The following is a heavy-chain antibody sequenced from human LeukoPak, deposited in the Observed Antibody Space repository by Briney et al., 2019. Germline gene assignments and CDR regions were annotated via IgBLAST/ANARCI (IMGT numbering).Heavy chain of an antibody. D-gene: IGHD5-18*01. CDR2: MNPNSGNT. CDR3: ARSLQRGYSYGSYFDY. CDR1: GYTFTSYD. Sequence: ASVKVSCKASGYTFTSYDVNWVRQATGQGLEWMGWMNPNSGNTGYAQKFQGRVTMTRNTSISTAYMELSSLRSEDTAVYYCARSLQRGYSYGSYFDYWGQGTLVTVSS. V-gene: IGHV1-8*01. J-gene: IGHJ4*02.